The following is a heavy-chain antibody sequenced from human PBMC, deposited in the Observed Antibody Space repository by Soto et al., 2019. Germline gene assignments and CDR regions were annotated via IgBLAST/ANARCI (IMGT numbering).Heavy chain of an antibody. D-gene: IGHD3-10*01. CDR2: IYYSGST. Sequence: SETRSLTCTVGGGCSSRCYWSWIRQPPGKGLEWIGYIYYSGSTNYNPSLKSRVTISVDTSKNQFSLKLSSVTAADTAVYYCARRYGSAFDIWGQGTMVTVSS. CDR1: GGCSSRCY. CDR3: ARRYGSAFDI. J-gene: IGHJ3*02. V-gene: IGHV4-59*01.